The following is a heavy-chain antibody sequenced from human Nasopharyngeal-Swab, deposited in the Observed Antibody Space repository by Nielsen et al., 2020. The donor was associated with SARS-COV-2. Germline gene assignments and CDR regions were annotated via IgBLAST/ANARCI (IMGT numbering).Heavy chain of an antibody. CDR2: INGDGSSL. CDR1: GFTFSNYR. CDR3: AREYY. J-gene: IGHJ4*02. V-gene: IGHV3-74*01. Sequence: GGSLTSCAASGFTFSNYRMHWVRQAPGKGLVWVSRINGDGSSLNYADFVKGRFTISTDNAKSTLYLEMNSLRAEDTAVYYCAREYYWGQGTLVTVSS.